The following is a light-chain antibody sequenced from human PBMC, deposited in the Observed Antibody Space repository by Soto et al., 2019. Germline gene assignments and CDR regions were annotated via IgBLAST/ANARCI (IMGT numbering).Light chain of an antibody. Sequence: QSVLTQPASVSGSPGQSITISCTGTSSDIGNYHYVSWYQQHPGKAPKLMIYEASNRPSGVSDRFSGSKSGNTATLAISGLQAEDEADYYCSSYSSSSRVFGGGTQLTVL. CDR3: SSYSSSSRV. J-gene: IGLJ2*01. CDR2: EAS. V-gene: IGLV2-14*01. CDR1: SSDIGNYHY.